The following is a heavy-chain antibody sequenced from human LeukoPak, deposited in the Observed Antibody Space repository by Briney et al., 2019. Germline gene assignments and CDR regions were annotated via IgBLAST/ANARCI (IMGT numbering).Heavy chain of an antibody. V-gene: IGHV3-48*01. CDR3: ARDQALSGRSGPYHFDY. J-gene: IGHJ4*02. D-gene: IGHD1-26*01. Sequence: VGSLRLSCAASGFTFSSYSMNWVRQAPGKGLEWVSYISSSSSTIYYADSVKGRFTISRDNAKNSLYLQMNSLRADDTAVYYCARDQALSGRSGPYHFDYWGQGTLVTVSS. CDR1: GFTFSSYS. CDR2: ISSSSSTI.